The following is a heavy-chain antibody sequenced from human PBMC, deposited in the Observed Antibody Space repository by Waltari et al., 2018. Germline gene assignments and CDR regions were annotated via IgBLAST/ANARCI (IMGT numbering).Heavy chain of an antibody. CDR2: IKEDGREK. V-gene: IGHV3-7*04. CDR1: GFTFTNHW. Sequence: EVQLVESGGGLVQPGGSLRLSCSGSGFTFTNHWMRWVRQATGEGPEGVASIKEDGREKYDVDSMKGRFTISRDNAKNSLSLQMDSLRAEDTAVYFCARGVTTVEYWGQGTLVTVSS. D-gene: IGHD2-21*02. J-gene: IGHJ4*02. CDR3: ARGVTTVEY.